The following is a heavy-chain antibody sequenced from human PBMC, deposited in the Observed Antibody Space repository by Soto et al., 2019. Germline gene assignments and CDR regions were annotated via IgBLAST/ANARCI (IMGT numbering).Heavy chain of an antibody. V-gene: IGHV2-5*02. CDR1: GFSLSTSGVG. D-gene: IGHD3-10*01. Sequence: QITLKESGPTLVKPTQTLTLTCTFSGFSLSTSGVGVGWIRQPPGKALEWLALIYWDDDKRYSPSLNSRLTITEDTSKNQVVLTMTNMDPVDTATYYCAHTRHGSCWPTLLGYWGQGTLVTVSS. CDR3: AHTRHGSCWPTLLGY. J-gene: IGHJ4*02. CDR2: IYWDDDK.